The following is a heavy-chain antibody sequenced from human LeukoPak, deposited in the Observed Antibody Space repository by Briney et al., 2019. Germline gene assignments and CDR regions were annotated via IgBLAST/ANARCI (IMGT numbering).Heavy chain of an antibody. CDR3: ARVGLIVVVPAAMGDAFDI. CDR1: GYSISSGYY. CDR2: ICHSGST. V-gene: IGHV4-38-2*02. D-gene: IGHD2-2*01. Sequence: SETLSLTCTVSGYSISSGYYWGWIRQPPGKGLEWIGSICHSGSTYYNPSLKSRVTISVDTSKNQFSLKLSSVTAADTAVYYCARVGLIVVVPAAMGDAFDIWGQGTMVTVSS. J-gene: IGHJ3*02.